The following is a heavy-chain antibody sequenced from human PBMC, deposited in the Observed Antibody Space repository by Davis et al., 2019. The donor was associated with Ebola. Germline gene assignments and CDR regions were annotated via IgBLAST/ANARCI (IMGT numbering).Heavy chain of an antibody. D-gene: IGHD7-27*01. CDR3: ARDRLTGEHDY. V-gene: IGHV3-30*02. J-gene: IGHJ4*02. CDR2: LPYDGFNQ. Sequence: PGGSLRLSCAASGFTFSTYGMHWVRQAPGKGLEWVAFLPYDGFNQYYADSVKGRFAISRDNSKSTLYLQMNSLRAEDTAVYYCARDRLTGEHDYWGQGTLVTVSS. CDR1: GFTFSTYG.